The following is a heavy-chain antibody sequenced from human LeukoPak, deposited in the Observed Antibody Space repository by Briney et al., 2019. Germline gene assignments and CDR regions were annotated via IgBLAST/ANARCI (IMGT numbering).Heavy chain of an antibody. CDR1: GGSISSSSYY. J-gene: IGHJ4*02. CDR3: AGDGGWKYQLPHLY. V-gene: IGHV4-39*01. D-gene: IGHD2-2*01. Sequence: PSETLSLTCTVSGGSISSSSYYWGWIRQPPGKGLEWIGSIYYSGSTYYNPSLKSRVTISVDTSKNQFSLKLSSVTAADTAVYYCAGDGGWKYQLPHLYWGQGTLVTVSS. CDR2: IYYSGST.